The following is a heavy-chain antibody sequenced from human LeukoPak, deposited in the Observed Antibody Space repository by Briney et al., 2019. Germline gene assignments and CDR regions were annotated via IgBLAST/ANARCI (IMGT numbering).Heavy chain of an antibody. V-gene: IGHV1-69*01. Sequence: SVTVSCKASGGTFSSYAISWVRQAPGQGLEWMGEIIPIFGTANYAQKFQGRVTITADESTSTAYMELSSLRSEDTAVYYCARAGWFGELLYYFDYWGQGTLVTVSS. CDR2: IIPIFGTA. CDR3: ARAGWFGELLYYFDY. D-gene: IGHD3-10*01. J-gene: IGHJ4*02. CDR1: GGTFSSYA.